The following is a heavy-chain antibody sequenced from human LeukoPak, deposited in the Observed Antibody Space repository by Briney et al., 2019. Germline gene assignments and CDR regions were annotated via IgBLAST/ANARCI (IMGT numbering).Heavy chain of an antibody. CDR2: IKSDGSST. V-gene: IGHV3-74*01. D-gene: IGHD1-14*01. Sequence: GGSLRLSCAASGFTFRSYWMHWVRQAPGKGLVWVSRIKSDGSSTTYADSVKGRFTISRDNAKNTLYLQMNSLRGEDTGVYYCARDAAGLDCWGQGTLVTVSS. CDR3: ARDAAGLDC. CDR1: GFTFRSYW. J-gene: IGHJ4*02.